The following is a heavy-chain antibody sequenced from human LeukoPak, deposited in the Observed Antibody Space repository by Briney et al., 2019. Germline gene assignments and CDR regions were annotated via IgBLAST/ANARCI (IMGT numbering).Heavy chain of an antibody. D-gene: IGHD3-10*01. CDR3: AKRGVVIRVVLVAFHKEAYYFDS. J-gene: IGHJ4*02. Sequence: GGSLRLSCAVSGITLSNYGMSWVRQAPGKGLEWVAGISASGGTTNYADSVKGRFSISRDNPKNTLYMQMNSLRAEDTAVYFCAKRGVVIRVVLVAFHKEAYYFDSWGQGALVTVSS. V-gene: IGHV3-23*01. CDR1: GITLSNYG. CDR2: ISASGGTT.